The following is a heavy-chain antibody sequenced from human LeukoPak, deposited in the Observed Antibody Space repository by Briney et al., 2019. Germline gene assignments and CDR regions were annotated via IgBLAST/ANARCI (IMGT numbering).Heavy chain of an antibody. J-gene: IGHJ4*02. CDR1: GYTFTGYY. V-gene: IGHV1-2*04. CDR3: ARDRIAVVVPAAIDLDY. D-gene: IGHD2-2*02. CDR2: INPNSGGT. Sequence: ASVKVSCKASGYTFTGYYMHWVRQAPGQGLEWMGWINPNSGGTNYAQKFQGWVTMTRDTSISTAYMELSRLRSDDTAVYYCARDRIAVVVPAAIDLDYWGQGTLVTVSS.